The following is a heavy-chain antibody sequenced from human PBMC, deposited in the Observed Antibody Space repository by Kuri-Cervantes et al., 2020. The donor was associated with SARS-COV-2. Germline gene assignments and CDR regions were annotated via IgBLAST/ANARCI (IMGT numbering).Heavy chain of an antibody. D-gene: IGHD3-22*01. CDR1: GFTFSIYW. Sequence: LSLTCAASGFTFSIYWMSWVRQAPGKGLEWVANIKQDGSEKYYVDSVKGRFTISRDNAKNSLYLQMNSLRAEDTAVYYCARGYDSSGYEIYYYYYGMDVWGQGTTVTVSS. CDR2: IKQDGSEK. J-gene: IGHJ6*02. V-gene: IGHV3-7*02. CDR3: ARGYDSSGYEIYYYYYGMDV.